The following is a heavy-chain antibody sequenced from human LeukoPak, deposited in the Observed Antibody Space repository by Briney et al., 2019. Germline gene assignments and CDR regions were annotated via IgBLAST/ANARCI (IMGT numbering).Heavy chain of an antibody. CDR1: GYTFTSYA. J-gene: IGHJ5*02. D-gene: IGHD4-23*01. Sequence: GASVKVSCKASGYTFTSYAMNWVRQAPGQGLEWMGGIIPIFGTANYAQKFQGRVTITTDESTSTAYMELSSLRSEDTAVYYCARGLATVVTPSWFDPWGQGTLVTVSS. CDR3: ARGLATVVTPSWFDP. CDR2: IIPIFGTA. V-gene: IGHV1-69*05.